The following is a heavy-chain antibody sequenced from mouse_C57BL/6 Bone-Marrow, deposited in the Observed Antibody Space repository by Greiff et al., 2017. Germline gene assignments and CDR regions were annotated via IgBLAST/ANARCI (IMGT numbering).Heavy chain of an antibody. J-gene: IGHJ2*01. CDR2: INPYNGGT. CDR3: ARNFAYFDY. V-gene: IGHV1-19*01. Sequence: VQLQQSGPVLVKPGASVKLSCKASGYTFTDYYMNWVKQSPGKGLEWIGVINPYNGGTSYNQKFKGKATLTVDKSSSTAYMKLNSLTSEDSAVYYCARNFAYFDYWGQGTTLTVSS. CDR1: GYTFTDYY.